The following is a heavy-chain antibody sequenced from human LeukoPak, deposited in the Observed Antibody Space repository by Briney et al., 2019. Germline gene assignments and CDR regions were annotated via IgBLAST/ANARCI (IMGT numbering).Heavy chain of an antibody. V-gene: IGHV4-59*01. D-gene: IGHD2-8*02. Sequence: SETLSLTCTVSGGPISSYYWSWIRQPPGKGLEWIGYIYYSGSTNYNPSLKSRVTISVDTSKNQFSLKLSSVTAADTAVYYCARDPGAADAFDIWGQGTMVTVSS. CDR1: GGPISSYY. CDR3: ARDPGAADAFDI. CDR2: IYYSGST. J-gene: IGHJ3*02.